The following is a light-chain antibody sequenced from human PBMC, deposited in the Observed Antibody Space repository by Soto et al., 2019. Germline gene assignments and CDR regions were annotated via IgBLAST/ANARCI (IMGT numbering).Light chain of an antibody. CDR1: QSVSSY. CDR3: QQRSNWPLT. V-gene: IGKV3-11*01. CDR2: GAS. Sequence: EIVLTQSPATLSLSPGERATLSCRASQSVSSYLAWYQQKPGQAPRLLIYGASTRAAGITARFSGSGSGTDFTLTISGLEPEDFAVYYCQQRSNWPLTFGPGTKVDIK. J-gene: IGKJ3*01.